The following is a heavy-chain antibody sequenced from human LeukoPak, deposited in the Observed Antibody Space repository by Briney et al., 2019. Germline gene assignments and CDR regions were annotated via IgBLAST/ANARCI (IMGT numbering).Heavy chain of an antibody. D-gene: IGHD1-7*01. J-gene: IGHJ4*02. V-gene: IGHV1-3*01. CDR3: SRDYSPYTWIYHFAY. CDR1: GYTFTTYT. Sequence: ASVKLSFKASGYTFTTYTMHWGRQAPGHGLEWMGWMHAGNENTKSSQKFQGRLTISLYTYASTAYMELSSRRSADTAVYYYSRDYSPYTWIYHFAYWGQRTLVTVSS. CDR2: MHAGNENT.